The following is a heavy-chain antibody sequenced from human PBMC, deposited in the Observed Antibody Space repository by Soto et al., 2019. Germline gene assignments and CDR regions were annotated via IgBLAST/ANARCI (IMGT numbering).Heavy chain of an antibody. J-gene: IGHJ6*02. CDR1: GGSISSGDYY. Sequence: SETLSLTCTVSGGSISSGDYYWSWIRQPPGKGLEWIGYIYYSGSTYYNPSLKSRVTISVDTSKNQFSLKLSSVTAADTAVYYCARDKRITIFGVVIEGDPTDYYGMDVWGQGTTVT. CDR3: ARDKRITIFGVVIEGDPTDYYGMDV. D-gene: IGHD3-3*01. V-gene: IGHV4-30-4*01. CDR2: IYYSGST.